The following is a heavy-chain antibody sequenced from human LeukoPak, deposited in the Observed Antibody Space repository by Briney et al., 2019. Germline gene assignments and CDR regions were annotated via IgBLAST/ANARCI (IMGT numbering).Heavy chain of an antibody. Sequence: GGSLRLSRAASGFTFSSYAMHWVRQAPGKGLEWVAVISYDGSNKYYADSVKGRFTISRDNSKNTLYLQMNSLRAEDTAVYYCARGTTVTLIAYMDVWGKGTTVTVSS. V-gene: IGHV3-30*04. J-gene: IGHJ6*03. D-gene: IGHD4-17*01. CDR2: ISYDGSNK. CDR1: GFTFSSYA. CDR3: ARGTTVTLIAYMDV.